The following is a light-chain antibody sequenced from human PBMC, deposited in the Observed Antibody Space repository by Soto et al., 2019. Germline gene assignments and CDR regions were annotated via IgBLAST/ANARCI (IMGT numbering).Light chain of an antibody. CDR1: SSNIGSDF. V-gene: IGLV1-47*01. CDR2: HNY. CDR3: STWDDSLSSYV. J-gene: IGLJ1*01. Sequence: QLVLTQAPSASGTPGQRVTISCSGSSSNIGSDFVSWYQQLPGTAPKLLIYHNYQRPSGAPDRFSGSKSGTSASLAISDLRSEDEADYYYSTWDDSLSSYVFGAGTKLTVL.